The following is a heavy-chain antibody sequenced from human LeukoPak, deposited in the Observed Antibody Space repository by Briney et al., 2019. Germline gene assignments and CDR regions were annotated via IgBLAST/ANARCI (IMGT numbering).Heavy chain of an antibody. D-gene: IGHD1-14*01. CDR3: ARIPRYLTSEVRFDP. CDR1: GGSISSGDYY. V-gene: IGHV4-30-4*08. CDR2: IYYSGST. Sequence: SETLSLTCTVSGGSISSGDYYWSWIRQPPGKGLEWIGYIYYSGSTYYNPSLKSRVTISVDTSKSQFSLKLSSVTAADTAVYYCARIPRYLTSEVRFDPWGQGTLVTVSS. J-gene: IGHJ5*02.